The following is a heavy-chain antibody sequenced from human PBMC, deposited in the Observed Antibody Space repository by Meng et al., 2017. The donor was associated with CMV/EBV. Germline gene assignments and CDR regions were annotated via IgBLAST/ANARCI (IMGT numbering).Heavy chain of an antibody. CDR1: GFTFSSYA. CDR2: ISSSSSYI. D-gene: IGHD3-3*01. Sequence: GESLKISCAASGFTFSSYAMSWVRQAPGKGLEWVSSISSSSSYIYYADPVKGRFTISRDNAKNSLYLQMNSLRAEDTAVYYCARDRELDYDVWCGYGPGAFDIWGQGTMVTVSS. CDR3: ARDRELDYDVWCGYGPGAFDI. V-gene: IGHV3-21*01. J-gene: IGHJ3*02.